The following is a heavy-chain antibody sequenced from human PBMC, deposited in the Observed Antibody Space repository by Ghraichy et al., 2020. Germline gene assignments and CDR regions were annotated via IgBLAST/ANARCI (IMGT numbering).Heavy chain of an antibody. J-gene: IGHJ4*01. D-gene: IGHD3-3*01. CDR2: INGDGTRK. CDR3: TPFSNYGVVHYYHTKY. V-gene: IGHV3-74*01. Sequence: VSRINGDGTRKNYADSVKGRFTISRDNSKNTLYLQMNSLRAEDTAVYYCTPFSNYGVVHYYHTKYWG.